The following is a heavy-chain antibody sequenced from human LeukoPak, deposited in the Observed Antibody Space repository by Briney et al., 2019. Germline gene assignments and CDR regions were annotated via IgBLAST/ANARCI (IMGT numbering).Heavy chain of an antibody. J-gene: IGHJ4*02. D-gene: IGHD1-26*01. CDR2: ISSSGTTI. V-gene: IGHV3-48*03. CDR1: EFTFSSYE. Sequence: GGSLRLSCAASEFTFSSYEMNWVRQAPGKGLEWVSYISSSGTTISYAQSVKGRFTITRDNAQNSLTLHMNTLRADDTAVYYCAKDGGTHFDHWGQGTLVTVSS. CDR3: AKDGGTHFDH.